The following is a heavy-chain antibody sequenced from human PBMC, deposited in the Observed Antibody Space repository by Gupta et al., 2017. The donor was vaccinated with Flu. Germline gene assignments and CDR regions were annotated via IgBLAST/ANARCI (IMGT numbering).Heavy chain of an antibody. CDR2: IWSNGNNK. D-gene: IGHD3-10*01. CDR1: TFSSYG. V-gene: IGHV3-33*01. CDR3: VRERGPFDGFDI. J-gene: IGHJ3*02. Sequence: TFSSYGMHWVRQAPGKGLEWVAVIWSNGNNKYYADSVRGRFTFSRDNSKNTMYLQMRSLRVEDTAVYYCVRERGPFDGFDIWGQGTMVTVSS.